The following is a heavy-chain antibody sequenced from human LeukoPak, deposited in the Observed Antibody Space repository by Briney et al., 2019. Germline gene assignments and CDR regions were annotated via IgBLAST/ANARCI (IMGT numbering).Heavy chain of an antibody. CDR3: ARGIAAAGVRYFDY. V-gene: IGHV3-64*01. CDR2: ISSNGGST. J-gene: IGHJ4*02. CDR1: GFTFSSYA. Sequence: GGSLRLSCAASGFTFSSYAMHWVRQAPGKGLEYVSAISSNGGSTYYANSVKGRFTISRDNSKNTLYLQVGSLRAEDMAVYYCARGIAAAGVRYFDYWGQGTLVTVSS. D-gene: IGHD6-13*01.